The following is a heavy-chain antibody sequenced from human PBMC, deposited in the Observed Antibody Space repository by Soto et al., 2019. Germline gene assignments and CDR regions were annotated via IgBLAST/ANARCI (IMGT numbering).Heavy chain of an antibody. V-gene: IGHV3-23*01. CDR2: TIGNGDV. CDR1: GFSFSTFA. CDR3: AKDRQPDGLWPFDH. J-gene: IGHJ4*02. D-gene: IGHD2-8*01. Sequence: GGSLRLSCAASGFSFSTFAMSWVRQAPGKGLEWVSGTIGNGDVYYADSVRGRFTISRDNSNNMVYLQMYSLRPEDTAVYYCAKDRQPDGLWPFDHWGQGTLVTVSS.